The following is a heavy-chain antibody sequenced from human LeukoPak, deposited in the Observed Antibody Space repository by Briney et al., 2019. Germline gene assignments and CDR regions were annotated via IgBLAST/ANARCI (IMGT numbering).Heavy chain of an antibody. CDR1: GGTFSSYA. CDR2: IIPIFGTA. CDR3: ARGSGYDYDYYGMDV. J-gene: IGHJ6*04. Sequence: ASVKVSCKASGGTFSSYAISWVRQAPGQGLEWMGGIIPIFGTANYAQKLQGRVTITADESTSTAYMELSSLRSEDTAVYYCARGSGYDYDYYGMDVWGKGTTVTVSS. D-gene: IGHD5-12*01. V-gene: IGHV1-69*01.